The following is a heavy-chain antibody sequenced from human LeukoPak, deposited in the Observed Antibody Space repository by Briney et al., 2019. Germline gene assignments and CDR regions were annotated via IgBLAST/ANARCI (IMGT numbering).Heavy chain of an antibody. Sequence: SETLSLTCTVSGGSISSGSYYWSWIRQPAGTGLEWIGRIYTSGSTYYNPSLKSRVTISVDTSKNQFSLKLSSVTAADTAVYYCARLVAVAGPHFDYWGQGTLVTVSS. J-gene: IGHJ4*02. D-gene: IGHD6-19*01. CDR3: ARLVAVAGPHFDY. CDR1: GGSISSGSYY. CDR2: IYTSGST. V-gene: IGHV4-61*02.